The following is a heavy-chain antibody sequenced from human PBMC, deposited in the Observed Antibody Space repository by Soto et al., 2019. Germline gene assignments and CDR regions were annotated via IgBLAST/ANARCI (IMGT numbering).Heavy chain of an antibody. CDR1: GGTFSTHA. V-gene: IGHV1-69*12. CDR3: AREVAADGTFREDVFDI. CDR2: ILPIFTTT. Sequence: QVHLVQSGAEVKKPGSSVKVSCKAPGGTFSTHAINWERQAPGQELEWMGRILPIFTTTNYAQKFQGRVMMPADESTTTAYMELRSLKHYETAVYYCAREVAADGTFREDVFDIWAQGTFVTVSS. D-gene: IGHD6-13*01. J-gene: IGHJ3*02.